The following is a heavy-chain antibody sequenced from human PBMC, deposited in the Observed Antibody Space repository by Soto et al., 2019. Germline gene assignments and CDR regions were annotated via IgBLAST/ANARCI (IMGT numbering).Heavy chain of an antibody. D-gene: IGHD2-2*01. CDR1: GFIVNSNY. CDR2: IYSGGYT. V-gene: IGHV3-53*04. CDR3: ARDPYPIVLVPAATRGGFDP. Sequence: GGSLRLSCAASGFIVNSNYMSWVRQVPGKRLEWVSVIYSGGYTHYADSVKGRFTISRHNIKNTLYLQMNSLRAEDTAVYYCARDPYPIVLVPAATRGGFDPWGQGTLVTVSS. J-gene: IGHJ5*02.